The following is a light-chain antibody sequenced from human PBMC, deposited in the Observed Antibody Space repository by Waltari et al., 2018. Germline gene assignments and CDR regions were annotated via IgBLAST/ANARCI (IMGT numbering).Light chain of an antibody. CDR2: DAS. J-gene: IGKJ4*01. Sequence: EIVMTQSPVTLSVSLGERATLSCRASQSVSSDLAWYQQKPGQAPRLLIYDASTRAAGLAARFSASWSGTEFTLTISSLQSEDFAVYYCQQYKYWPALTFGGGTKVEIK. V-gene: IGKV3-15*01. CDR3: QQYKYWPALT. CDR1: QSVSSD.